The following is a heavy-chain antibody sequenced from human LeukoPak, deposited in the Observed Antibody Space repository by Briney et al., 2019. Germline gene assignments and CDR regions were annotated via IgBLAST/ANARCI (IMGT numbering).Heavy chain of an antibody. V-gene: IGHV3-30*02. D-gene: IGHD3-10*01. CDR3: AKDIGSYYDY. CDR1: GFTFSSYG. J-gene: IGHJ4*02. Sequence: PGGSLRLSCAASGFTFSSYGMSWVRQAPGKGLEWVAFIRYDGSNKYYADSVKGRFTISRDNSKNTLYLEMNSLRAEDTAVYYCAKDIGSYYDYWGQGILVTVSS. CDR2: IRYDGSNK.